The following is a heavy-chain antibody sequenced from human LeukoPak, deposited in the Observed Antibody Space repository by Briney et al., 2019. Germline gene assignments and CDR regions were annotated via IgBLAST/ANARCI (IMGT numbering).Heavy chain of an antibody. Sequence: GGSLRLSCAASGFTFSSYAMSWVRQAPGKGLEWVSAISGSGGSTYYADSVKGRFTISRDNSKNTLYLQMSSLRAEDTAVYYCAKDSQGSGSVEAFDIWGQGTMVTVSS. CDR1: GFTFSSYA. J-gene: IGHJ3*02. CDR3: AKDSQGSGSVEAFDI. V-gene: IGHV3-23*01. CDR2: ISGSGGST. D-gene: IGHD3-10*01.